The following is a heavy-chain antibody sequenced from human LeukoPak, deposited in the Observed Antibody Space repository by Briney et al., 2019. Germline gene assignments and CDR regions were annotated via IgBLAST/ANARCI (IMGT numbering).Heavy chain of an antibody. CDR3: AHELWFGELHSFDAFDI. V-gene: IGHV2-5*02. D-gene: IGHD3-10*01. Sequence: SGPTLVNPTQTLTLTCSFSGLSLSTSGVGVGWIRQPPGKALGWLALFYWDVDKRYSPSLKSRLTITKDTSKNQVVLTMTNMDPADTATYSCAHELWFGELHSFDAFDIWGLGTLVTVSS. CDR2: FYWDVDK. J-gene: IGHJ3*02. CDR1: GLSLSTSGVG.